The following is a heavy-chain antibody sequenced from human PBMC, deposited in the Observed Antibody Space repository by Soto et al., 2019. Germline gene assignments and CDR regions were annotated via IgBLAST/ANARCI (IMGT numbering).Heavy chain of an antibody. CDR1: GGSFTSNNW. J-gene: IGHJ4*02. V-gene: IGHV4-4*02. CDR3: AREGSYSAYNFAHGIQLWSFDF. D-gene: IGHD5-12*01. Sequence: PSETLSLTCAVSGGSFTSNNWWTWVRQPPGQGLEWIGRIFSSGSTSFNPSLESRVAMSVDTSKNHFSLNLSSVTAADMAVYYCAREGSYSAYNFAHGIQLWSFDFWGQGALVTVSS. CDR2: IFSSGST.